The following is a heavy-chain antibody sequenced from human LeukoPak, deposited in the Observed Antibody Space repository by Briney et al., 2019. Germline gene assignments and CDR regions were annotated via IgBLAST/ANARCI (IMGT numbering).Heavy chain of an antibody. CDR1: GFVFSSYT. CDR3: AASTILRSPFGY. Sequence: GGSLRLSCAASGFVFSSYTMNWVRQAPGKGLEWVSSVTGSSTYIYYADSVQGRFTISRDNGKNSLYLQMSSLSAEDTAVYYCAASTILRSPFGYWGQGTLVSVSS. J-gene: IGHJ4*02. CDR2: VTGSSTYI. V-gene: IGHV3-21*06. D-gene: IGHD3-3*01.